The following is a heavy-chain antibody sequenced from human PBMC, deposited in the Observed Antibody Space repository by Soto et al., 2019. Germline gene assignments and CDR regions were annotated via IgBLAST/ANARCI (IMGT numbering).Heavy chain of an antibody. CDR1: GGTFSSYA. D-gene: IGHD2-15*01. J-gene: IGHJ5*02. CDR2: IIPIFGTA. V-gene: IGHV1-69*13. CDR3: ARDKTYCSGGSCYYDGFDP. Sequence: ASVKVSCKASGGTFSSYAISWVRQAPGQGLEWMGGIIPIFGTANYAQKFQGRVTITADESTSTAYMELSSLRSEDTAVYYCARDKTYCSGGSCYYDGFDPRGQGTLVTVSS.